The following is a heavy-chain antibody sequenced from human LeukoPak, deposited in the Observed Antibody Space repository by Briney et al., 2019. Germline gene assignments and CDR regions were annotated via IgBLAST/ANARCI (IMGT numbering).Heavy chain of an antibody. V-gene: IGHV5-51*01. D-gene: IGHD3-9*01. CDR2: IYPGDSDT. CDR3: TTGYYEHYFDY. CDR1: GYSFTIYW. J-gene: IGHJ4*02. Sequence: GESLKISCKGSGYSFTIYWIGWVRQMPGKGLEWVGIIYPGDSDTRYSPSFQGHVTISADKSISTAYLQWSSLKASDTAMYYCTTGYYEHYFDYWGQGTLVTVSS.